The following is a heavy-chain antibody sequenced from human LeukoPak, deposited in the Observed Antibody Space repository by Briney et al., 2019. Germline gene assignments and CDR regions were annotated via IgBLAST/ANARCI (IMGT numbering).Heavy chain of an antibody. CDR2: INHSGST. J-gene: IGHJ5*02. Sequence: SETLSLTCAVYGGSFSGYYWNWIRQPPGKGLEWIGEINHSGSTNHNPSLKSRVTISVDTSKNQFSLKLSSVTAADTAVYYCATTTGGEQQLVRWFDPWGQGTLVTVSS. V-gene: IGHV4-34*01. CDR1: GGSFSGYY. D-gene: IGHD6-13*01. CDR3: ATTTGGEQQLVRWFDP.